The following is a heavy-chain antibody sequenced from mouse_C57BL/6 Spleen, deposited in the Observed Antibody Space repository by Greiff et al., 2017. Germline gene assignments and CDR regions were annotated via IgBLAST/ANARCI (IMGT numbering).Heavy chain of an antibody. J-gene: IGHJ1*03. V-gene: IGHV1-80*01. D-gene: IGHD1-1*01. Sequence: QVQLQQSGAELVKPGASVKISCKASGYAFSSYWMNWVKQRPGKGLEWIGQIYPGDGDTNYNGNFKGKATLTADKSSSAAYMQLSSLTSEDSAVYFCARYYYGSSYMGYFDVWGTGTTVTVSS. CDR3: ARYYYGSSYMGYFDV. CDR1: GYAFSSYW. CDR2: IYPGDGDT.